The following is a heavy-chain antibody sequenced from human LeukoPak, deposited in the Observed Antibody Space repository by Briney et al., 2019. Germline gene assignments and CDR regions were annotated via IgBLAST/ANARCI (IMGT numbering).Heavy chain of an antibody. V-gene: IGHV1-69*13. D-gene: IGHD4-17*01. J-gene: IGHJ4*02. CDR2: ITPMFGTA. Sequence: SVKVSCKASGGTFSNYAISWVRQAPGQGLEWMGGITPMFGTANYAQKFQGRVTITADESTSTAYMELSSLRSEDTAVYYCARGATTVTTSAFDYWGQGTLVTVSS. CDR3: ARGATTVTTSAFDY. CDR1: GGTFSNYA.